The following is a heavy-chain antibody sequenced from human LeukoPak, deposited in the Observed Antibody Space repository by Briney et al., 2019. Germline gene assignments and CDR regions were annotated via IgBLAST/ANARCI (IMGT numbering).Heavy chain of an antibody. V-gene: IGHV4-39*01. CDR3: ARLGYGNGRVNWFDP. D-gene: IGHD5-18*01. CDR2: TKYGAST. Sequence: SETLSLTCTVSGGSISSSINYWAWIRQPPGQGLEWIATTKYGASTFYNPSLRSRVTISVDTSKNQFSLKVNSVTAADTAVYYCARLGYGNGRVNWFDPWGQGNLVTVSS. J-gene: IGHJ5*02. CDR1: GGSISSSINY.